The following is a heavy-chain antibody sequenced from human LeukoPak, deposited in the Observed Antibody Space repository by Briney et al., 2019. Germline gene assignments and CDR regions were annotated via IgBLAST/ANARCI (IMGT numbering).Heavy chain of an antibody. V-gene: IGHV4-59*12. D-gene: IGHD6-19*01. Sequence: PSEALSLTCTVSGGSISSYYWSWIRQPPGKGLEWIGYIYYSGSTNYNPSLKSRVTISVDTSKNQFSLKLSSVTAADTAVYYCARRLRQWLVRDAFDIWGQGTMVTVSS. CDR3: ARRLRQWLVRDAFDI. CDR2: IYYSGST. J-gene: IGHJ3*02. CDR1: GGSISSYY.